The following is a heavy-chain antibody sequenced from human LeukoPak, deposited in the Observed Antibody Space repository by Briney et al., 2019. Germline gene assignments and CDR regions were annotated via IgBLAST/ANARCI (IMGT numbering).Heavy chain of an antibody. CDR3: ARDKYYYDSSVDYYYMDV. CDR2: IYYSGST. Sequence: SETLSLTCTVSGGSISSYYWSWIRQPPGKGLEWIGYIYYSGSTNYNPSLKSRVTISVDTSKNQFSLKLSSVTAADTAVYCCARDKYYYDSSVDYYYMDVWGKGTTVTISS. D-gene: IGHD3-22*01. J-gene: IGHJ6*03. V-gene: IGHV4-59*01. CDR1: GGSISSYY.